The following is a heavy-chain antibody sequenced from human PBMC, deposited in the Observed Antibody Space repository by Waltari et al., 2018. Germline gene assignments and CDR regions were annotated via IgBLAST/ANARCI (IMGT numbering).Heavy chain of an antibody. CDR2: INHSGST. Sequence: QVQLQQWGAGLLKHSETLSLTCAVYGGSFSGYYWSWIRQPPGKGLEWIGEINHSGSTNYNPSLKSRVTISVDTSKNQFSLKLSSVTAADTAVYYCAREGATVTTLDPWGQGTLVTVSS. D-gene: IGHD4-17*01. V-gene: IGHV4-34*01. CDR1: GGSFSGYY. CDR3: AREGATVTTLDP. J-gene: IGHJ5*02.